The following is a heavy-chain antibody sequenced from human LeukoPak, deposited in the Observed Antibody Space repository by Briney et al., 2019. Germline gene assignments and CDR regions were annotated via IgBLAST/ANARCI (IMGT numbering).Heavy chain of an antibody. V-gene: IGHV1-8*02. D-gene: IGHD2-15*01. CDR2: MNPNSGNT. CDR1: GYTFTSYY. J-gene: IGHJ4*02. CDR3: ARGGRYCSGGSCYEN. Sequence: ASVKVSCKASGYTFTSYYMHWVRQATGQGLEWMGWMNPNSGNTGYAQKFQGRVTMTRNTSISTAYMELSSLRSEDTAVYYCARGGRYCSGGSCYENWGQGTLVTVSS.